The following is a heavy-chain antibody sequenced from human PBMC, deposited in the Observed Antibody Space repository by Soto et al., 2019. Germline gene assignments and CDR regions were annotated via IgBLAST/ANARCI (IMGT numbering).Heavy chain of an antibody. V-gene: IGHV5-51*01. CDR3: ARQARGSYYSDAFDI. D-gene: IGHD1-26*01. J-gene: IGHJ3*02. CDR2: IYPGDSDT. CDR1: GYSFTSYW. Sequence: GESLKISCKGSGYSFTSYWIGWVRQMPGKGLEWMGIIYPGDSDTRYSPSFQGKVTISADKSISTAYLQWSSLKASDTAMYYCARQARGSYYSDAFDIWGQGTMVTVSS.